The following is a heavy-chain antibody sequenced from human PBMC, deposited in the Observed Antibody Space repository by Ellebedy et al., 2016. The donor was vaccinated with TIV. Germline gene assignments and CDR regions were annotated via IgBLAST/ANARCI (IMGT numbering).Heavy chain of an antibody. CDR3: ASRTRGDYPYFDY. J-gene: IGHJ4*02. Sequence: GESLKISCAASGFSFGIYSMNWVRQAPGRGLEWVSAIGSGGADTYYADSVKGRFTISRDSSKNTLYLQMNSLRAEDTALYYCASRTRGDYPYFDYWGQGTLVTISS. CDR1: GFSFGIYS. D-gene: IGHD4-17*01. CDR2: IGSGGADT. V-gene: IGHV3-23*01.